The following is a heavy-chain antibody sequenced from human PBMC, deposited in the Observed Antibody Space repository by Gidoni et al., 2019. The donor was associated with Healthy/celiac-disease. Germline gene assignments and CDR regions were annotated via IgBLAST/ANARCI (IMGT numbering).Heavy chain of an antibody. V-gene: IGHV3-48*03. CDR3: ARDITMVRGLGFDY. CDR1: GFTFSSYD. Sequence: EVQLVESGGGLVQPGGSLRLSGAASGFTFSSYDMNWVRQAPGTGLDWVSYIISSGSTIYYADSVKGRFTISRDNANNSLYLQMNSLRAEHTAVYYCARDITMVRGLGFDYWGQGTLVTVSS. J-gene: IGHJ4*02. D-gene: IGHD3-10*01. CDR2: IISSGSTI.